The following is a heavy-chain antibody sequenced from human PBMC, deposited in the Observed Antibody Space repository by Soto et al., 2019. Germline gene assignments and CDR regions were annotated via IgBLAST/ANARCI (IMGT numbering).Heavy chain of an antibody. CDR1: GGSISSSSYY. V-gene: IGHV4-39*01. D-gene: IGHD4-17*01. J-gene: IGHJ3*02. CDR3: ARRYGDAFDI. Sequence: SETLSLTCTVSGGSISSSSYYWGWIRQPPGKGLEWIGSIYYSGSTYYNPSLKSRVTISVDTSKNQFSLKLSSVTAADTAVYYCARRYGDAFDIWGQGTMVTVS. CDR2: IYYSGST.